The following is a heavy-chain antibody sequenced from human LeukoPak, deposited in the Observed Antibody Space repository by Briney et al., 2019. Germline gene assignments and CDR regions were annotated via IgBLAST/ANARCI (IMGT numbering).Heavy chain of an antibody. Sequence: ASVKVSCKASGYTFTSYYMHWVGQAPGQGLEWMGIINPSGGSTSYAQKFQGRVTMTRDTSTSTVYMELSSLRSEDTAVYYCARDRIAAAGTFHYYYYCGMDVRGQGTTVTVS. CDR1: GYTFTSYY. CDR3: ARDRIAAAGTFHYYYYCGMDV. D-gene: IGHD6-13*01. J-gene: IGHJ6*02. CDR2: INPSGGST. V-gene: IGHV1-46*01.